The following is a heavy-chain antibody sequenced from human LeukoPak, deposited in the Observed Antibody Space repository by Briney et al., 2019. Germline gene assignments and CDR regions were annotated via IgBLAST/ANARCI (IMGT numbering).Heavy chain of an antibody. CDR3: ARDSEALSYMDV. Sequence: GGSLRLSCAASGFTFSSYSMNWVRQAPGKGLEWVSSISSSSSYIYYADSVKGRFTISRDNAKNSLYLQMNSLRAEDTAGYYCARDSEALSYMDVWGKGTTVTVSS. CDR2: ISSSSSYI. J-gene: IGHJ6*03. CDR1: GFTFSSYS. V-gene: IGHV3-21*01. D-gene: IGHD2/OR15-2a*01.